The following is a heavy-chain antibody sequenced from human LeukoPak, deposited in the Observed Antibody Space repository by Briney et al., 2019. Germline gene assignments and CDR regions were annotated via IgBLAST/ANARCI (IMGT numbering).Heavy chain of an antibody. CDR3: ARAGGYYYYMDV. CDR2: INTDGISI. CDR1: GFTFSGYW. Sequence: GGSLRLSCAASGFTFSGYWVHWVRQSPGKGPVWVSRINTDGISIGYADSVKGRFTMSRDNAKKTLYLQMNSLRAEDTAVYYCARAGGYYYYMDVWGKGTTDTVSS. J-gene: IGHJ6*03. D-gene: IGHD3-10*01. V-gene: IGHV3-74*01.